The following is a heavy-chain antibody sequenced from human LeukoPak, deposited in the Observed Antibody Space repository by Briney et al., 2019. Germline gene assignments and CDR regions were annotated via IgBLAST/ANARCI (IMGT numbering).Heavy chain of an antibody. V-gene: IGHV3-23*01. J-gene: IGHJ4*02. D-gene: IGHD2-15*01. CDR1: GSTFSNYA. CDR3: ARFCGPSTCYSGFDS. Sequence: GGSLRLSCSASGSTFSNYAMTWVRQAPGQGLEWVPTISRSGDKTYYAASVKGRFTISRDNSKNTLYLQMNSLRAADTAIYYCARFCGPSTCYSGFDSWGQGTLVTVSS. CDR2: ISRSGDKT.